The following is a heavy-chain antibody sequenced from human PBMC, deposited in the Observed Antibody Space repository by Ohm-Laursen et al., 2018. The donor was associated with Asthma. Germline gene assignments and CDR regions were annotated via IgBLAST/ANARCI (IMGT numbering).Heavy chain of an antibody. CDR3: ARGVGYHLF. D-gene: IGHD3-22*01. CDR1: GDCVSSGTHF. V-gene: IGHV4-61*01. Sequence: SGTLSLTCTVSGDCVSSGTHFWRWLGKALGRGLEMIGYDSYSGSANYNPSLKSRVTISADTSKNQFSLRLSSVTAADKSEYYCARGVGYHLFWGQGPLVTVSS. CDR2: DSYSGSA. J-gene: IGHJ4*02.